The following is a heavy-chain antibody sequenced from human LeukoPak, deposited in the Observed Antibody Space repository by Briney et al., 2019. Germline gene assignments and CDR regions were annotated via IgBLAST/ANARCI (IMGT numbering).Heavy chain of an antibody. CDR3: ARGHSSSWRDNWFDP. V-gene: IGHV1-8*01. D-gene: IGHD6-13*01. J-gene: IGHJ5*02. Sequence: ASVKVSCKASGYTFTSYDINWVRQATGQGLEWMGWMNPNSGNTGYAQKFQGRVTMTRNTSISTAYMELSSLRSEDTAVYYCARGHSSSWRDNWFDPWGQGTLVTVSS. CDR1: GYTFTSYD. CDR2: MNPNSGNT.